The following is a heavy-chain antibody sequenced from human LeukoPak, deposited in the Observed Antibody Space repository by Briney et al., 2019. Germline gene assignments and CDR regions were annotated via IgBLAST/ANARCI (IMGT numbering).Heavy chain of an antibody. CDR3: ARRVINAIFGVDGFQFFDY. D-gene: IGHD3-3*01. Sequence: PSETLSLTCTVSGYSISSGYYWGWIRQPPGKGLEWIGSIYHSGSTYYNPSLKSRVTISVDTSKNQFSLKLSSVTAADTAVYYCARRVINAIFGVDGFQFFDYWGQGTLVTVSS. J-gene: IGHJ4*02. CDR2: IYHSGST. V-gene: IGHV4-38-2*02. CDR1: GYSISSGYY.